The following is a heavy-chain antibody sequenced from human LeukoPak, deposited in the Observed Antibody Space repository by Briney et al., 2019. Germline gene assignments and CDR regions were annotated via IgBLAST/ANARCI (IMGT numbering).Heavy chain of an antibody. CDR1: GGSFSGYY. D-gene: IGHD1/OR15-1a*01. Sequence: SETLSLTCAVYGGSFSGYYWSWIRQPPGKGLEWIGEINHSGSTNYNPSLKSRVTISVDTSKNQFSLRLSSVTAADTAVYYCARVLGTLIDDWGQGTLVAVSS. J-gene: IGHJ4*02. V-gene: IGHV4-34*01. CDR2: INHSGST. CDR3: ARVLGTLIDD.